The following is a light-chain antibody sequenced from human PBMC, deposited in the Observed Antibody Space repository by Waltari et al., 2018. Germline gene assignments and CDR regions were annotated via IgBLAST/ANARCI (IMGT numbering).Light chain of an antibody. Sequence: VVMTQSPLSLPVTLGQSASISCRSSPSLVHSDGNTYLNWLQQKPGHSPRLLIYKVSKRAAGIPDRFSGSGAGTEFTLKISRLEAEDVGVYYCMQDTQWPRTFGQGTKVQIK. CDR2: KVS. CDR3: MQDTQWPRT. V-gene: IGKV2-30*02. CDR1: PSLVHSDGNTY. J-gene: IGKJ1*01.